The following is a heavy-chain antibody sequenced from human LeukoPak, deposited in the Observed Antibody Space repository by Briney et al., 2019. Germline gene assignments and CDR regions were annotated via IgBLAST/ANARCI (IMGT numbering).Heavy chain of an antibody. CDR3: AGTYYDSSGYIFDY. CDR1: GYSISSGYY. V-gene: IGHV4-38-2*01. D-gene: IGHD3-22*01. J-gene: IGHJ4*02. CDR2: IYHSGST. Sequence: SSETLSLTGAVSGYSISSGYYWGWIRQPPGKGLEWIGSIYHSGSTYYNPSLKSRVTISVVTSKNQFSLKLSSVTAADTAVYYCAGTYYDSSGYIFDYWGQGTLVTVSS.